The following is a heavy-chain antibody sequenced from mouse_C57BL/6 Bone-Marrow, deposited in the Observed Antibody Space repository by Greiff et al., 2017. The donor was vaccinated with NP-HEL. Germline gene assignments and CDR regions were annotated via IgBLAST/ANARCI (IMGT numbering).Heavy chain of an antibody. D-gene: IGHD2-1*01. V-gene: IGHV1-54*01. CDR2: INPGSGGT. J-gene: IGHJ2*01. CDR1: GYAFTNYL. Sequence: VQLQQSGAELVRPGTSVKVSCKASGYAFTNYLIEWVKQRPGQGLEWIGVINPGSGGTNYNEKFKGKATLTADKSSSTAYMQLSSLTSEDSAVYFCARKSYGNEDYFDYWGQGTTLTVSS. CDR3: ARKSYGNEDYFDY.